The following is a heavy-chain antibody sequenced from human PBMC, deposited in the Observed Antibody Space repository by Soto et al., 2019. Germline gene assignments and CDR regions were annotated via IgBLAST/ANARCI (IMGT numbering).Heavy chain of an antibody. CDR2: IYYSGST. D-gene: IGHD6-19*01. Sequence: QVQLQESGPGLVKPSETLSLTCTVSGGSISSYYWSWIRQPPGKGLEWIGYIYYSGSTNYNPSLKCRVTISVDTSKNQFSLKLSSVTAADTAVYYCASHYRRRGWEWATEPLFDYWGQGTLVTVSS. CDR3: ASHYRRRGWEWATEPLFDY. CDR1: GGSISSYY. V-gene: IGHV4-59*01. J-gene: IGHJ4*02.